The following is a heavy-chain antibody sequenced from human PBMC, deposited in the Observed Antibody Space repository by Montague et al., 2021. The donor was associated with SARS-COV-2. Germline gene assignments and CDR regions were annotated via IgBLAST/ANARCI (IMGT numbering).Heavy chain of an antibody. V-gene: IGHV4-34*01. CDR3: ARGLPVTTPFYYFGMDV. J-gene: IGHJ6*02. CDR2: INHYGST. CDR1: GGSFSGNY. D-gene: IGHD4-11*01. Sequence: SETLSLTCAVYGGSFSGNYWSWIRQPPGKGLEWIGEINHYGSTNYNPSLKSRVTMSVDTSKNQFSLKLSSVTAADTAVYYCARGLPVTTPFYYFGMDVWGQGTRVTVSS.